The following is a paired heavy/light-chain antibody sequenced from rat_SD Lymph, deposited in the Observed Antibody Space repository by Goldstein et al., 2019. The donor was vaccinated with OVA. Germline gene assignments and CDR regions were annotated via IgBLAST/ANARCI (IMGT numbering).Light chain of an antibody. Sequence: IQMTQSPSLLSASVGDRVTLSCKAGQNINNDLAWYQQKLGEAPKVLIYNGKSLRTGIPSRFSGSGSGTDYTLTISSLQPEDVATYFCQQYNSWTTFGSGTKLEIK. V-gene: IGKV22S2*01. CDR1: QNINND. CDR2: NGK. CDR3: QQYNSWTT. J-gene: IGKJ5*01.
Heavy chain of an antibody. CDR2: INTQTGKP. V-gene: IGHV9-6*01. J-gene: IGHJ3*01. Sequence: QIQLVQSGPELKKPGESLKISCKASGYTLTDYAVQWVKQAPGKGLQYMGWINTQTGKPTHADDFKERFVFSLETSASTAYLQIKNLKNEDMATYFCARQGFIYWGQGTLVTVSS. CDR3: ARQGFIY. CDR1: GYTLTDYA.